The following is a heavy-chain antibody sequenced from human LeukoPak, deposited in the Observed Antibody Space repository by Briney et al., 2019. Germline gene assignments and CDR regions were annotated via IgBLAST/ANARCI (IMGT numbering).Heavy chain of an antibody. V-gene: IGHV3-30*02. CDR1: GFTFSSYG. CDR2: IWYGGSNK. Sequence: PGGSLRLSCAASGFTFSSYGMHWVRQAPGKGLEWVAVIWYGGSNKYYADSVKGRFTISRDNSKNTLYLQMNSLRAEDTAVYYCAKDHRKYSGSYLGYFDYWGQGTLVTVSS. J-gene: IGHJ4*02. D-gene: IGHD1-26*01. CDR3: AKDHRKYSGSYLGYFDY.